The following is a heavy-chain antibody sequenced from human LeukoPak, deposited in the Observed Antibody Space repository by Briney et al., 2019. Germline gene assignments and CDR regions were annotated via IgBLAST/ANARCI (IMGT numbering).Heavy chain of an antibody. CDR2: INAGNGNT. D-gene: IGHD3-10*01. CDR1: GYTFTSYA. CDR3: ARERIYFGSGGDLTDARLFYYYGLDV. J-gene: IGHJ6*02. Sequence: ASVKVSCKASGYTFTSYAMHWVRQAPGQRLEWMGWINAGNGNTKYSQKFQGRVTITRDTSASTAYMELSSLRAEDTAVYYCARERIYFGSGGDLTDARLFYYYGLDVWGQGTTVTVSS. V-gene: IGHV1-3*01.